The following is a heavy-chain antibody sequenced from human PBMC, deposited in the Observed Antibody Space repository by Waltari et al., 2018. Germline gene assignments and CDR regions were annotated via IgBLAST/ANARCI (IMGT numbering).Heavy chain of an antibody. CDR2: IIPILGIA. J-gene: IGHJ4*02. D-gene: IGHD6-13*01. Sequence: QVQLVQSGAEVKKPGSSVKVSCKASGGTFSSYAISWVRQAPGQGLEWMGGIIPILGIANYAQKFQGRVTITADKSTSTAYMELSSLRSEDTAVYYCARDRGSSWSPSYYFDYWGQGTLVTVSS. V-gene: IGHV1-69*10. CDR3: ARDRGSSWSPSYYFDY. CDR1: GGTFSSYA.